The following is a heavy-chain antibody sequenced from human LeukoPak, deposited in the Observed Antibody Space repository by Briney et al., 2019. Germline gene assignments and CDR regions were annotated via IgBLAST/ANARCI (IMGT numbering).Heavy chain of an antibody. D-gene: IGHD1-26*01. CDR2: INPSGGST. Sequence: ASVKVSCKASGYTFTSYYMHWVRQAPGQGLEWLGIINPSGGSTSYAQKFQGRVTMTRDMSTSTVYMELSSLRSEDTAVYYCARDIVGYGDSFDPWGQGTLVTVSS. V-gene: IGHV1-46*01. CDR1: GYTFTSYY. J-gene: IGHJ5*02. CDR3: ARDIVGYGDSFDP.